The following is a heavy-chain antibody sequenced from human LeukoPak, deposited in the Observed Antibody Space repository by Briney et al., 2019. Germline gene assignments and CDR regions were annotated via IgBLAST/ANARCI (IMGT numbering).Heavy chain of an antibody. D-gene: IGHD4-17*01. J-gene: IGHJ4*02. CDR3: ARDHGDYVGYFDY. Sequence: PSQTLSLTCTVSGDSISSGDYYWSWIRQPPGKGLEWIGNIYYSGSNFYNPSLKSRLTISVDTSKNQFSLKLSSVTAADTAVYYCARDHGDYVGYFDYWGQGSLVTVSS. CDR2: IYYSGSN. CDR1: GDSISSGDYY. V-gene: IGHV4-30-4*01.